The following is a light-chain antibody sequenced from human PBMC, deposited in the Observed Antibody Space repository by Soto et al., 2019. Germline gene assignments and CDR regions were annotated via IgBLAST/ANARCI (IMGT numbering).Light chain of an antibody. CDR3: SSYTSRFKLAV. CDR1: SSDVGGYNY. V-gene: IGLV2-14*03. J-gene: IGLJ1*01. Sequence: QSALTQPASVSGSPGQSITIFCTGTSSDVGGYNYVSWYQQHPGSAPKLMIYDVSSRPSGVSNRFSGSKSGNTASLTISGLQAEDEADYYCSSYTSRFKLAVFGSGTKLTVL. CDR2: DVS.